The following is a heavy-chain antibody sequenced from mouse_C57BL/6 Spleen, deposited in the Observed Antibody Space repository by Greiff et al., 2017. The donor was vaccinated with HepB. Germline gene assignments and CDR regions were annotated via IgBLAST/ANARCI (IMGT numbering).Heavy chain of an antibody. CDR2: SRNKANDYTT. CDR1: GFTFSDFY. V-gene: IGHV7-1*01. CDR3: ARDAYYGSGYFDV. Sequence: DVKLVESGGGLVQSGRSLRLSCATSGFTFSDFYMEWVRQAPGKGLEWIAASRNKANDYTTEYSASVKGRFIVSRDTSQSILYLQMNALRAEDTAIYYCARDAYYGSGYFDVWGTGTTVTVSS. D-gene: IGHD1-1*01. J-gene: IGHJ1*03.